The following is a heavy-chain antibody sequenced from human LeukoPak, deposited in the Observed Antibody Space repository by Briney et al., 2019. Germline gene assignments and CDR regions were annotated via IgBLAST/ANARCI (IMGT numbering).Heavy chain of an antibody. V-gene: IGHV1-46*01. J-gene: IGHJ4*02. CDR2: INPSFNPGVDVT. CDR3: ARAWESIAGYYFDY. CDR1: GYTFSSYH. D-gene: IGHD1-26*01. Sequence: ASVKVSCKASGYTFSSYHIHWVRQAPGQGLEWMGRINPSFNPGVDVTTYAQKFHGRVTLTRDTSTNTVYMELSSLRSEDTAVYYCARAWESIAGYYFDYWGQGTLVTVSS.